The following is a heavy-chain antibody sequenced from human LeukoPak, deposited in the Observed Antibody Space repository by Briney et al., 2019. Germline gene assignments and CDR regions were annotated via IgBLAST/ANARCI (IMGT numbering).Heavy chain of an antibody. D-gene: IGHD3-3*01. Sequence: PGGSLRLSCAASGFTFSSYEMNWVRQAPGKGLEWVSYISSSGSTIYYADSVKGRFTISRDNAKNSLYLQMNSLRAEDTAVYYCARGGKRVTIFGTYNWFDPWGQGTLVTVSS. J-gene: IGHJ5*02. V-gene: IGHV3-48*03. CDR2: ISSSGSTI. CDR3: ARGGKRVTIFGTYNWFDP. CDR1: GFTFSSYE.